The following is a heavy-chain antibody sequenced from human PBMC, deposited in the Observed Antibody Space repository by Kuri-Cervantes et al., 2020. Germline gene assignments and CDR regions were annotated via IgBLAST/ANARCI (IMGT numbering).Heavy chain of an antibody. CDR2: IGTSRNYI. D-gene: IGHD3-22*01. CDR3: ARDQKFAYYYDSSGYYGGWFDP. V-gene: IGHV3-21*01. J-gene: IGHJ5*02. Sequence: GGSLRLSCAASGFTFSSYSMNWVRQAPGKGLEWVSSIGTSRNYIYYADSVKGRFTISRDNSKNTPYLQMNSLRAEDTAVYYCARDQKFAYYYDSSGYYGGWFDPWGQGTLVTVSS. CDR1: GFTFSSYS.